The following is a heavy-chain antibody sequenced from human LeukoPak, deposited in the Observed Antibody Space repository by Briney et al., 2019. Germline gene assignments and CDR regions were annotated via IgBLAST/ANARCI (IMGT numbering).Heavy chain of an antibody. CDR1: GFTFTSYW. CDR3: ARGGSYFFF. J-gene: IGHJ4*02. CDR2: IKQDGSET. D-gene: IGHD1-26*01. Sequence: GGSLRLSCAASGFTFTSYWMIWVRQAPGKGLEWVANIKQDGSETYYVDSVKGRFTISRDNAKNSLVLQMTSLRAEDTAVYFCARGGSYFFFWGQGTLVTVSS. V-gene: IGHV3-7*04.